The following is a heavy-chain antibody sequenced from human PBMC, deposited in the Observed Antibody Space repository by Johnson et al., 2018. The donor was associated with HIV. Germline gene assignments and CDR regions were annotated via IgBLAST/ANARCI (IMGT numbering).Heavy chain of an antibody. D-gene: IGHD1-26*01. CDR1: GFTVSSNY. J-gene: IGHJ3*02. V-gene: IGHV3-66*01. CDR2: IGTAGDT. CDR3: ARAVGAPRAYEDDAFDI. Sequence: VQLVESGGGLVQPGGSLRLSCAASGFTVSSNYMSWVRQAPGKGLEWVSAIGTAGDTYYPGSVKGRFTISRENAKNTLYLQMNSLRAEDTAVYYCARAVGAPRAYEDDAFDIWGQGTMVTVSS.